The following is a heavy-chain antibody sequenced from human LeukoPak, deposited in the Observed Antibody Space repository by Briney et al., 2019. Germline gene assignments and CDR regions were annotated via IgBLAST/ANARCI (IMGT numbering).Heavy chain of an antibody. Sequence: PRASVKVSCKASGYTFTTHDLTWVRQATGQGLEWMGWMNPGSGDTAYAQEFQGRLTMTRDTSMSTAYMELNSLGSEDTAIYYCARGLGDYNTDWFPVSGYWGQGTPVTVSS. CDR1: GYTFTTHD. CDR3: ARGLGDYNTDWFPVSGY. D-gene: IGHD3-9*01. J-gene: IGHJ4*02. CDR2: MNPGSGDT. V-gene: IGHV1-8*01.